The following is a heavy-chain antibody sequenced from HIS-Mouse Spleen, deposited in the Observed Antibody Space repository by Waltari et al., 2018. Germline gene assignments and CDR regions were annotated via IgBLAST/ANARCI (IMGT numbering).Heavy chain of an antibody. Sequence: QLQLQESGPGLVKPSETLSLTCTVSGGSISSSSYYWGWIRQPPGKGLEWIGGIYYSGRTYSNPSLKSRVTISVETPKNQCSLKLSSVTAADTAVYYCAREIPYSSSWYDWYFDLWGRGTLVTVSS. D-gene: IGHD6-13*01. CDR2: IYYSGRT. CDR3: AREIPYSSSWYDWYFDL. J-gene: IGHJ2*01. CDR1: GGSISSSSYY. V-gene: IGHV4-39*07.